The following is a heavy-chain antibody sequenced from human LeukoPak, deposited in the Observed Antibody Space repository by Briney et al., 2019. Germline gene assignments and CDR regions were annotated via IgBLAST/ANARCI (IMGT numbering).Heavy chain of an antibody. CDR2: IYNRGSA. CDR3: ASSRNHLYYYHYGMDV. J-gene: IGHJ6*02. CDR1: GGSISSYY. Sequence: SETLSLTCTVSGGSISSYYWTWIRQPPGKGLEWIGYIYNRGSANYTSSLKSRVTMSVDTSKKQLSLELSSVTAADTAVYYCASSRNHLYYYHYGMDVWGQGTTVTVSS. V-gene: IGHV4-59*08.